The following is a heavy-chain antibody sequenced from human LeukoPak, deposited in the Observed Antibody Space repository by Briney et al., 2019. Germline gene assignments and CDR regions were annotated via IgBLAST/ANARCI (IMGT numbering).Heavy chain of an antibody. J-gene: IGHJ6*02. CDR2: IYYSGST. CDR1: GGSITSTSYY. V-gene: IGHV4-39*07. CDR3: ARLTLVIKNSHYYYYGMDV. D-gene: IGHD3-9*01. Sequence: SETLSLTCTVSGGSITSTSYYWGWIRQPPGKGLEWIGSIYYSGSTYYNPSLKSRVTISVDTSKNQFSLKLSSVIAADTAVYYCARLTLVIKNSHYYYYGMDVWGQGTTVTVSS.